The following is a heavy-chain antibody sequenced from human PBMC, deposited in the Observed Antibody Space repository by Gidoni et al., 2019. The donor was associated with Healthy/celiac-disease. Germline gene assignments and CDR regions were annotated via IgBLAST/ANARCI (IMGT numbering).Heavy chain of an antibody. CDR3: ARFPRAEWLSIVQRNYYYYGMDV. CDR2: INHSGST. Sequence: QVQLPQWGAGLMKPSETLSLTCAVSGGSFSGYYWSLLRQPPGKGLEWIGEINHSGSTNYNPSLKSRVTISVDTSKNQFSLKLSSVTAADTAVYYCARFPRAEWLSIVQRNYYYYGMDVWGQGTTVTVSS. V-gene: IGHV4-34*01. D-gene: IGHD3-3*01. CDR1: GGSFSGYY. J-gene: IGHJ6*02.